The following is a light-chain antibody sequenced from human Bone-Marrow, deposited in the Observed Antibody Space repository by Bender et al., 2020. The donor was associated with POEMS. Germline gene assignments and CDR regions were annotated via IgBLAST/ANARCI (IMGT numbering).Light chain of an antibody. Sequence: SYELTQPPSMSVSPGQTARITCSGEELPKQYLYWYQQKPGQAPVLMIYKDNERPSGIPERFSGSSSGTTVTLTISRVQAEDEADYYCQSTDSNGTPRFGGGTKLTVL. CDR3: QSTDSNGTPR. CDR2: KDN. J-gene: IGLJ3*02. CDR1: ELPKQY. V-gene: IGLV3-25*03.